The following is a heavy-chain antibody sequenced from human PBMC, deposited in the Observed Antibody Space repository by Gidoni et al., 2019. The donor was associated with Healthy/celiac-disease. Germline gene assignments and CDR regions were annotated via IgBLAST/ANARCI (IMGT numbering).Heavy chain of an antibody. J-gene: IGHJ6*04. Sequence: QVQLVESGGGVVQPGRSLRLSFAASGFTFISYSMHWVRQAPGKGLEWVAVISYDGSNKYYADSVKGRFTISRDNSKNTLYLQMNSLRAEDTAVYYCVYMTTVTTSPYYYGMDVWGKGTTVTVSS. V-gene: IGHV3-30-3*01. CDR1: GFTFISYS. CDR2: ISYDGSNK. D-gene: IGHD4-17*01. CDR3: VYMTTVTTSPYYYGMDV.